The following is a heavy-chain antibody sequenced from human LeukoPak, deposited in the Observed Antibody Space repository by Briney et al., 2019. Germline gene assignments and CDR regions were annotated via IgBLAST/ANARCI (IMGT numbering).Heavy chain of an antibody. V-gene: IGHV3-30*04. CDR2: ISYDGSNK. CDR3: ARDSVPYTPGDAFDI. D-gene: IGHD3-16*01. Sequence: PGRSLRLSCAASGFTFGSYAMHWVRQAPGKGLEWVAVISYDGSNKYYADSVKGRFTISRDNSKNTLYLQMNSLRAEDTAVYYCARDSVPYTPGDAFDIWGQGTMVTVSS. CDR1: GFTFGSYA. J-gene: IGHJ3*02.